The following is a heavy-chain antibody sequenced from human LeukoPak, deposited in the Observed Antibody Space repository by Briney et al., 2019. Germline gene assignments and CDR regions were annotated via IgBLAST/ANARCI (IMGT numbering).Heavy chain of an antibody. J-gene: IGHJ4*02. Sequence: GGSLRLSCAVSGLTFSSSWMDWVHQAPGKGLEWVASINPDGNKKYSADSVKGRFTISRDNAENSLYLQMNSLRVEDTAFYYCARDLAYSRLDYWGQGMLVTVSS. D-gene: IGHD5-18*01. CDR3: ARDLAYSRLDY. V-gene: IGHV3-7*01. CDR1: GLTFSSSW. CDR2: INPDGNKK.